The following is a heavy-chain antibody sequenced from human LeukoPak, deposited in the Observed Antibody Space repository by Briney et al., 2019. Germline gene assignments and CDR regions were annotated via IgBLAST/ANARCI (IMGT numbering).Heavy chain of an antibody. CDR2: IIPILGIA. CDR3: ARTNYGDYELNWFDP. CDR1: GGTFSSYA. Sequence: ASVKVSCKASGGTFSSYAISWVRQAPGQGLEWMGRIIPILGIANYAQKFQGRVTITADKSTSTAYMELSSLRSEDTAVYYCARTNYGDYELNWFDPWGQGTLVTVSS. J-gene: IGHJ5*02. D-gene: IGHD4-17*01. V-gene: IGHV1-69*04.